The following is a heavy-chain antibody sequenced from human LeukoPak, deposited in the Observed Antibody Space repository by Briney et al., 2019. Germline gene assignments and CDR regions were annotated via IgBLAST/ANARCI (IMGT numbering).Heavy chain of an antibody. CDR2: ISSSGGTM. CDR3: ARIPHPDYADAQ. V-gene: IGHV3-48*03. CDR1: GFTFSSYS. Sequence: PGGSLRLSCEVSGFTFSSYSMSWVRQAPGKGLEWVSYISSSGGTMDYADSVKGRFTVSRDNGKKLVHLQLNSLRAEDTAIYFCARIPHPDYADAQWGQGTLVIVSS. D-gene: IGHD4-17*01. J-gene: IGHJ4*02.